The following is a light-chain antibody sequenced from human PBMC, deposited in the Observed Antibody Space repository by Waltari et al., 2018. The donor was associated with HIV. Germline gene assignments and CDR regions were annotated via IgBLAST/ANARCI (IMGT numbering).Light chain of an antibody. CDR1: TSNFGNNF. V-gene: IGLV1-51*01. Sequence: QSALTQQPPSVSAATGQNVTMPCSGGTSNFGNNFVCWYQHRPGMAPRLLSYDINKRPLGIPQRFAASKSGTSATLGITGLQTADEGEYYCGTWDVRLSAGVFGSGTKVF. CDR3: GTWDVRLSAGVFGSGTKV. CDR2: DIN. J-gene: IGLJ1*01.